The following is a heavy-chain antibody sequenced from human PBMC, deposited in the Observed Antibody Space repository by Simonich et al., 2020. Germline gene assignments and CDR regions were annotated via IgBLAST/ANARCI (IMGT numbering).Heavy chain of an antibody. J-gene: IGHJ4*02. CDR2: IRRKANSYAT. CDR1: GFTFSGSA. Sequence: EVQLVESGGGLVQPGGSLKLSCAASGFTFSGSAMHWVRQASGKGLEWVVRIRRKANSYATAYAASVKGRFTISRDDSKNTAYLQMNSQKTEDSAVYYCTRFDYYGSGSYYFDYWGQGTLVTVSS. V-gene: IGHV3-73*02. D-gene: IGHD3-10*01. CDR3: TRFDYYGSGSYYFDY.